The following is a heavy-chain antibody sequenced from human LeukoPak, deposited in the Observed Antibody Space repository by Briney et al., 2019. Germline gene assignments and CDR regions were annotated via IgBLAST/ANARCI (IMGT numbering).Heavy chain of an antibody. CDR3: ARHQPGIRYFDP. Sequence: SETLSLTCTVSGGSISGYYWSWIRQPPGKALEWIAYIDYSGDTNSNPSLKSRVTISVDTSKNQFSLRLNSVTAADTAFYYCARHQPGIRYFDPWGQGTLVTVSS. D-gene: IGHD3-9*01. CDR1: GGSISGYY. J-gene: IGHJ5*02. V-gene: IGHV4-59*08. CDR2: IDYSGDT.